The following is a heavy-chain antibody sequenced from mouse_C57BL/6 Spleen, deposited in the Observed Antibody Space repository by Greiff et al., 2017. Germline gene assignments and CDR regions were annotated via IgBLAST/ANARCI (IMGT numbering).Heavy chain of an antibody. Sequence: QVQLQQSGAELARPGASVKMSCKASGYTFTSYTMHWVKQRPGQGLEWIGYINPSSGYTKYNQKFKDKATLHADKPSSTAYMHLSSRTSEDSSVYYCSRAPIYYGNYEGPYAMDYWGQGTSVTVSS. V-gene: IGHV1-4*01. CDR2: INPSSGYT. J-gene: IGHJ4*01. CDR3: SRAPIYYGNYEGPYAMDY. D-gene: IGHD2-1*01. CDR1: GYTFTSYT.